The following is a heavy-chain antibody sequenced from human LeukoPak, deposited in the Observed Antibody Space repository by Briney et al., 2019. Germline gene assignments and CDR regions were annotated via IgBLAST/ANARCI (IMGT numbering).Heavy chain of an antibody. V-gene: IGHV3-74*01. D-gene: IGHD2-2*01. CDR2: MDGDGINT. CDR3: AREGGGLSSTNCRLDY. CDR1: GFSFSEYW. Sequence: GGSLRLSCAASGFSFSEYWMHWVRQAPGKGLVWVSRMDGDGINTNYADSVKGRFTISRDDSKNTLYLEMNSLRVEDTAVYYCAREGGGLSSTNCRLDYWGQGTLVTVSS. J-gene: IGHJ4*02.